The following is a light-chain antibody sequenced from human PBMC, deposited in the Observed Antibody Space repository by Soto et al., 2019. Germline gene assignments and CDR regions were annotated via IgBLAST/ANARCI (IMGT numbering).Light chain of an antibody. CDR1: SSDVGGYNY. J-gene: IGLJ1*01. CDR2: DVN. CDR3: CSYAGSYTLA. V-gene: IGLV2-11*01. Sequence: HSVLTQPRSVSGSPGQSVTISCTGTSSDVGGYNYVSWYQQHPGKAPKLMIYDVNKRPSGVPDRFSGSKSGNTASLTISGLQAEDEADYYCCSYAGSYTLAFGTGTKVTV.